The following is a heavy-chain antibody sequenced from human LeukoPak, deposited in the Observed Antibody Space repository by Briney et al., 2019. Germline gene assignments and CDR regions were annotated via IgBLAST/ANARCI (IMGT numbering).Heavy chain of an antibody. V-gene: IGHV3-23*01. CDR3: AKDYNGYDSY. CDR1: GFTSSGYA. Sequence: GGSLRLSCAASGFTSSGYAMSWVRQAPGKGLEWVSTISASGGSTYYADSVQGRFTISRDDSKNTLYLQMNSLRAEDTALYYCAKDYNGYDSYWGQGTLVTVSS. J-gene: IGHJ4*02. D-gene: IGHD5-12*01. CDR2: ISASGGST.